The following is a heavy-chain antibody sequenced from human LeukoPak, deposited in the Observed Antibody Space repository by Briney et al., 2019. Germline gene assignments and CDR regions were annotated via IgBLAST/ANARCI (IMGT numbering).Heavy chain of an antibody. V-gene: IGHV1-18*01. CDR3: ARVGASGYYYYGLDV. J-gene: IGHJ6*02. D-gene: IGHD3-3*01. CDR2: ISTDKGDA. Sequence: ASVKVSCKASGVTFTSYGVSWVRQAPGQGLEWMGWISTDKGDANYAQKLQGRDTMTTDTSTSTAYMELRSLRSDDTAVYYCARVGASGYYYYGLDVWGQGTTVTVSS. CDR1: GVTFTSYG.